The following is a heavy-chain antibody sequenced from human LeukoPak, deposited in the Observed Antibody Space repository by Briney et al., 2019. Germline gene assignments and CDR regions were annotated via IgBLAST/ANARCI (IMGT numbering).Heavy chain of an antibody. CDR3: AKLLSGSYYFHYALDV. CDR1: GFTFSNYA. J-gene: IGHJ6*02. Sequence: GGSLRLSCVASGFTFSNYAMNWVRQAPGKGLEWVSAISGSGGSTYYADSVKGRFTISRDNSKNTLYLQMSSLRVEDTAVYYCAKLLSGSYYFHYALDVWGQGTTVTVSS. CDR2: ISGSGGST. D-gene: IGHD1-26*01. V-gene: IGHV3-23*01.